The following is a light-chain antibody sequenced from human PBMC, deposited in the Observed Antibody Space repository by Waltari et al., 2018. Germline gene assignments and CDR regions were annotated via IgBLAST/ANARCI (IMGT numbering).Light chain of an antibody. CDR3: QQYYSIPQT. CDR2: WAS. CDR1: QSVLYSSNNENY. Sequence: DIVMTQSPDSLAVSLGERDTINCKSSQSVLYSSNNENYLAWYQQKPGQPPKLLIYWASTRESGVPDRFSGSGSGTDFTLTISSLQAEDVAVYYCQQYYSIPQTFGQGTKVEIK. V-gene: IGKV4-1*01. J-gene: IGKJ1*01.